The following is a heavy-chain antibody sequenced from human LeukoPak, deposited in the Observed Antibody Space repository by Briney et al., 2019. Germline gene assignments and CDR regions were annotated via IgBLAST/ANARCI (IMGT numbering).Heavy chain of an antibody. CDR3: ARESRTSLYYDSTGYSEFDY. CDR2: TYYRSKWYN. J-gene: IGHJ4*02. Sequence: SQTLSLTCAISGDSVSRNSAAWNWIRQSPSRGLEWLGRTYYRSKWYNDYALSVKSRIAINPDTSKNQFSLQLNSVTPEDTAVYYCARESRTSLYYDSTGYSEFDYWGQGSLVTVSS. V-gene: IGHV6-1*01. D-gene: IGHD3-22*01. CDR1: GDSVSRNSAA.